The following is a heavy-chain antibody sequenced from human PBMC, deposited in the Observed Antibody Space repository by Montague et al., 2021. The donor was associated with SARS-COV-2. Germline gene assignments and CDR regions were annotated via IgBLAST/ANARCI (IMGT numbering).Heavy chain of an antibody. CDR2: ISWNSGSI. Sequence: LRLSCAASGFTFGDYAMHWVRQAPGKGLEWVSGISWNSGSIGYADSVKGRFTISRDNAKNSLYLQMNSLRAEDTALYYCAKDIGTYCSSTSCYWAGAFDIWGQGTMVTVSS. D-gene: IGHD2-2*01. J-gene: IGHJ3*02. CDR3: AKDIGTYCSSTSCYWAGAFDI. V-gene: IGHV3-9*01. CDR1: GFTFGDYA.